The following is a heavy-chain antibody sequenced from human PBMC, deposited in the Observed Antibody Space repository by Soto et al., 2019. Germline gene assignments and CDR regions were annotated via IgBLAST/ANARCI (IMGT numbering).Heavy chain of an antibody. CDR1: GGSISSYY. Sequence: SETLSLTCTVSGGSISSYYWSWIRQPPGKGLEWIGYIYYSGSTNYNPSLKSRVTISVDTSKNQFSLKLSSVTAADTAVYYCARNRVRGVISPIDYWGQGTLVTVSS. D-gene: IGHD3-10*01. CDR2: IYYSGST. V-gene: IGHV4-59*01. J-gene: IGHJ4*02. CDR3: ARNRVRGVISPIDY.